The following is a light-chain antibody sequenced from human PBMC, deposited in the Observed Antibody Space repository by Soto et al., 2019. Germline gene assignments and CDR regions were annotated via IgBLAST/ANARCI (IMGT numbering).Light chain of an antibody. CDR3: ETWDTNVVV. J-gene: IGLJ2*01. CDR2: LEGSGSY. CDR1: SGHSTYI. V-gene: IGLV4-60*02. Sequence: QPVLTQSSSASASLGSSVKLTCTLSSGHSTYIIAWHQQQPGKAPRYLMKLEGSGSYNKGSGIPDRFSGSSSGADSDLTISNRQFEYEADYYCETWDTNVVVFGGGTKLTVL.